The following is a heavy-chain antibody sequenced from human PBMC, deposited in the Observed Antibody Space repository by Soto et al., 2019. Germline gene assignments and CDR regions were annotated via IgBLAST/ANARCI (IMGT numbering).Heavy chain of an antibody. D-gene: IGHD3-9*01. J-gene: IGHJ2*01. V-gene: IGHV3-30*18. CDR1: GFPFSSYG. CDR2: ISYDGSNK. Sequence: QVHLVESGGGVVQPGRSLRLSCAASGFPFSSYGMHWVRQAPGKGLEWVAVISYDGSNKYYADSVKGRFTISRDNSKNTLYLQMNSLRAEDTAGYYCAKPDFDGLSRIKYWYFDLWGRGTLVTVSS. CDR3: AKPDFDGLSRIKYWYFDL.